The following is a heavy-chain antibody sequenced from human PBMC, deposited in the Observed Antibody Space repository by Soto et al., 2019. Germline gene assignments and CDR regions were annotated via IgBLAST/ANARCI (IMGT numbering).Heavy chain of an antibody. V-gene: IGHV1-24*01. CDR3: AAGGTRWLHSPFDY. CDR1: GHTLTELS. Sequence: QVQLLQSGAEVKKPGASLKVSCKVSGHTLTELSMHWVRQAPGRGLEWMGGFDPEAGETIFAQKFQGRVTMTEDTSTDATYMELTSLRSEDTAVYYCAAGGTRWLHSPFDYWGQGTLVTISS. J-gene: IGHJ4*02. D-gene: IGHD1-1*01. CDR2: FDPEAGET.